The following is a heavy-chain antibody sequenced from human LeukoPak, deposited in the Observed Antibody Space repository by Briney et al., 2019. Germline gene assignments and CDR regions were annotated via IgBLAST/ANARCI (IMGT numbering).Heavy chain of an antibody. J-gene: IGHJ4*02. V-gene: IGHV3-30*04. Sequence: GRSLRLSCAASGFTFSSYAMHWVRQAPGKGLEWVAVISYDGSNKYYADSVKGRFTISRDNSKNTLYLQMNSLRAEDTAVYYCARGWNEYYFDYWGQGTLVTVSS. CDR3: ARGWNEYYFDY. CDR1: GFTFSSYA. D-gene: IGHD1-1*01. CDR2: ISYDGSNK.